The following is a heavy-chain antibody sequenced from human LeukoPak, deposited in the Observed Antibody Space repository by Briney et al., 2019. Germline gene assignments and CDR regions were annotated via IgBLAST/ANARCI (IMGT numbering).Heavy chain of an antibody. CDR2: INQDGSEK. V-gene: IGHV3-7*01. D-gene: IGHD2-15*01. Sequence: GGSLRLSCAVSGFSISNYWMSWVRHIPGKGLEWVANINQDGSEKYYVDSVKGRFTISRDNAKNSLYLQMNSLRAEDTAVYYCARDRAPYCSGGSCYFDYWGQGTLVTVSS. CDR1: GFSISNYW. J-gene: IGHJ4*02. CDR3: ARDRAPYCSGGSCYFDY.